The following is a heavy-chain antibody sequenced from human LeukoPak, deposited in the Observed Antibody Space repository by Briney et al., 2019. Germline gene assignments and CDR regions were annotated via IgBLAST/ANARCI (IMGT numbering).Heavy chain of an antibody. CDR3: ARMGSGWRHGFDY. Sequence: SETLSLTCTVSGGSISSYYWVWIRQSPGRGLEWIGYIYYSGSTNYNPSLKSRVTMSVDTSKNQFSLNLNSVTAADTAVHYCARMGSGWRHGFDYWGQGTLVTVSS. CDR1: GGSISSYY. J-gene: IGHJ4*02. D-gene: IGHD6-19*01. V-gene: IGHV4-59*01. CDR2: IYYSGST.